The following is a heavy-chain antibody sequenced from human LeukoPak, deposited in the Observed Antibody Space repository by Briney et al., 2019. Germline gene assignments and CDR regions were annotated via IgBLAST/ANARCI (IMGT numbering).Heavy chain of an antibody. V-gene: IGHV1-46*01. CDR2: INPSGGST. D-gene: IGHD2-2*01. CDR3: ARDSPGPGYCSSTSCTGLDY. CDR1: GYTFTSYY. Sequence: GSVKVSCKASGYTFTSYYMHWVRQAPGQGLEWMGIINPSGGSTSYAQKFQGRVTMTRDTSTSTVYMELSSLRSEDTAVYYCARDSPGPGYCSSTSCTGLDYWGQGTLVTVSS. J-gene: IGHJ4*02.